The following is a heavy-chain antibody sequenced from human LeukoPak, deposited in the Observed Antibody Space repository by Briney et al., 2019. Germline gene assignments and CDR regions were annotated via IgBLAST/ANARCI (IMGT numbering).Heavy chain of an antibody. Sequence: GGSLRLSCAASGFTFSSYGMHWVRQAPGKGLEWVAVISYDGSNKYYADSVKGRFTISRDNSKNTLYLQMNSLRAEDTDVYYCAKEHSSGWLNDYWGQGTLVTVSS. CDR3: AKEHSSGWLNDY. J-gene: IGHJ4*02. D-gene: IGHD6-19*01. CDR1: GFTFSSYG. V-gene: IGHV3-30*18. CDR2: ISYDGSNK.